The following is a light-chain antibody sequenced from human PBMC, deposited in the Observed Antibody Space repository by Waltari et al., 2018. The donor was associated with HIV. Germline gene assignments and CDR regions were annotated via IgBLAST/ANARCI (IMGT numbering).Light chain of an antibody. CDR3: QSYDRSIQV. J-gene: IGLJ3*02. CDR1: SGSIGDNY. Sequence: NFMLTQPHSVSESPGKTVTISCTRSSGSIGDNYVHWYQQRPGLSPIIVIYEDKQRPSGVPDRFSGSIGSSSNSASLTISGLKTEDEGDYYCQSYDRSIQVFGGGTKLTVL. V-gene: IGLV6-57*01. CDR2: EDK.